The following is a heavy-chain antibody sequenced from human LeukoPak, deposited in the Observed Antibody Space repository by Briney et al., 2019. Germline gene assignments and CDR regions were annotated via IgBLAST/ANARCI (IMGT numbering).Heavy chain of an antibody. CDR3: VRPSWTSGSYFDY. CDR2: VEQYESEK. J-gene: IGHJ4*02. Sequence: GGSLRLSCAASGFIFSDHYIDWVRQAPGKGLEWVANVEQYESEKYYVDSVKGRFTISRDNAKNSLYLQMNSLRAEDTAVYYCVRPSWTSGSYFDYWGQGALVIVSS. CDR1: GFIFSDHY. D-gene: IGHD3-10*01. V-gene: IGHV3-7*01.